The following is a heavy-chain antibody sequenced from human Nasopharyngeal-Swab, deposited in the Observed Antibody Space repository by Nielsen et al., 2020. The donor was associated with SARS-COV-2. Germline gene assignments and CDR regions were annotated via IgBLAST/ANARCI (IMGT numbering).Heavy chain of an antibody. Sequence: SETLSLTCTVSGGSISSSSYYWGWIRQPPGKGLEWIGSIYYSGSTYYNPSLKSRVTISVNTSKNQFSLKLSSVTAADTAVYYCARQHQLLGDYWGQGTLVTVSS. CDR3: ARQHQLLGDY. J-gene: IGHJ4*02. V-gene: IGHV4-39*01. D-gene: IGHD2-2*01. CDR1: GGSISSSSYY. CDR2: IYYSGST.